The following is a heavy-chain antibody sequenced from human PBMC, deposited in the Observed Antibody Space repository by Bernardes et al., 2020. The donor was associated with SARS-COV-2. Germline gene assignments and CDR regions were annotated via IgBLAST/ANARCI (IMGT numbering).Heavy chain of an antibody. J-gene: IGHJ6*02. Sequence: GGSLRLSCIASGFTMSDYMLSWVRQAPGKGLEWVSAISSSGGTPYYADSVKGRFTISRDNSKNTLYLQMNSLRAEDSAVYYCTKNGMFAIVHFVWGQGTTVTVSS. V-gene: IGHV3-23*01. D-gene: IGHD2-21*01. CDR2: ISSSGGTP. CDR3: TKNGMFAIVHFV. CDR1: GFTMSDYM.